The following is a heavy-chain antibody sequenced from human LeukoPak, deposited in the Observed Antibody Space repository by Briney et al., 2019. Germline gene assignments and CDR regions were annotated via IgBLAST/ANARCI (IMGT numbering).Heavy chain of an antibody. CDR1: GFTFSSYS. J-gene: IGHJ4*02. CDR2: ISSSSSYI. CDR3: ARDNRLGGDY. Sequence: PGGSLRPSCAASGFTFSSYSMNWVRQAPGKGLEWVSSISSSSSYIYYADSVKGRFTISRDNAKNSLYLQMNSLRAEDTAVYYCARDNRLGGDYWGQGTLVTVSS. V-gene: IGHV3-21*01. D-gene: IGHD1-14*01.